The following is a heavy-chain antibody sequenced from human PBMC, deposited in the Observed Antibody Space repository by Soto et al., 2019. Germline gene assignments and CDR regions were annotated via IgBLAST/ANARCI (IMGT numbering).Heavy chain of an antibody. V-gene: IGHV1-8*01. J-gene: IGHJ5*02. D-gene: IGHD3-9*01. CDR1: GYTFTSYD. CDR3: ARARLGNILTGYPYPFDP. CDR2: TNPNSGNT. Sequence: ASVKVSCKASGYTFTSYDINWVRQATGQGLEWMGWTNPNSGNTGYAQKFQGRVTMTRNTSISTAYMELSSLRSEDTAVYYCARARLGNILTGYPYPFDPWGQGTLVTVSS.